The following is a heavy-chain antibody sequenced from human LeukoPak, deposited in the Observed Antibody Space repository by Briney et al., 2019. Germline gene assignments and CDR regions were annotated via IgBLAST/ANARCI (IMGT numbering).Heavy chain of an antibody. CDR3: VNLPGGGQ. V-gene: IGHV3-66*02. CDR1: GFTFSSYS. D-gene: IGHD7-27*01. CDR2: IKSGSNT. Sequence: GGSLRLSCAASGFTFSSYSMNWVRQAPRKGLEWVSIIKSGSNTDYADSVKGRFAISRDNSKNTVYLQMNSLRIEDTAVYYCVNLPGGGQWGQGTLVTVSS. J-gene: IGHJ4*02.